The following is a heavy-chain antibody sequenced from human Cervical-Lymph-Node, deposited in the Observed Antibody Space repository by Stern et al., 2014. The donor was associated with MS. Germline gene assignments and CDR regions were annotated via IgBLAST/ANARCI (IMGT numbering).Heavy chain of an antibody. J-gene: IGHJ4*02. D-gene: IGHD6-19*01. CDR2: IHYRGST. CDR3: GRGGGEWLVHFDF. V-gene: IGHV4-59*01. Sequence: VQLLESGPGLVKPSETLSLTCTVSGGSINSYYWTWIRQSPGKGLEWIGYIHYRGSTNYSPSLKSRVSISVDTSKNQFSLKLNSVTAGDTAVYYCGRGGGEWLVHFDFWGQGALVTVSS. CDR1: GGSINSYY.